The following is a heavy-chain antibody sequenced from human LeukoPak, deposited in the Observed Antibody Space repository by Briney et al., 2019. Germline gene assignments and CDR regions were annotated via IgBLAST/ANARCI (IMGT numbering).Heavy chain of an antibody. V-gene: IGHV3-21*06. CDR2: ISSRSGYI. Sequence: PGGSLRLSCAASGFTFSSYSMNWVRQAPGKGLEWVSSISSRSGYIHYADSVKGRFTISRDNAKNSLYLQMNSLRAEDTAVYYCARGHYYDSSGYWCPFDYWGQGTLVTVSS. CDR3: ARGHYYDSSGYWCPFDY. J-gene: IGHJ4*02. D-gene: IGHD3-22*01. CDR1: GFTFSSYS.